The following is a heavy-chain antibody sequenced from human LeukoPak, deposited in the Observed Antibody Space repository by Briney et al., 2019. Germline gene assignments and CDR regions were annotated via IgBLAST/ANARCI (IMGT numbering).Heavy chain of an antibody. J-gene: IGHJ4*02. CDR3: ARRATMLAGGYFDY. Sequence: KPSETLSLTCTVSGVSISSYYWSWIRQTPGKGLEWIVDIYASGSTTYNPSLKSRVTISIDTSKNQFSLKLSSVTAADTAVYYCARRATMLAGGYFDYWGQGTLVSVSS. D-gene: IGHD5-12*01. V-gene: IGHV4-4*09. CDR2: IYASGST. CDR1: GVSISSYY.